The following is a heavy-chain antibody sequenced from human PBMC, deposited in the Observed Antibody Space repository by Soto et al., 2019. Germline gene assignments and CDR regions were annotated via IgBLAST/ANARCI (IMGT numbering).Heavy chain of an antibody. J-gene: IGHJ4*02. CDR3: ARAKFESTGWHQFDI. V-gene: IGHV4-34*02. CDR2: VSHSGNT. CDR1: GGSFTGHF. Sequence: QVHLEQRGAGLLKPSETLSLTYTVSGGSFTGHFWSCVRQPPGKGLEWIGEVSHSGNTKYYPSLRSRVTLSVESSKNQISLALTSVTAADTAVYYCARAKFESTGWHQFDIWGQGTLVTVS. D-gene: IGHD7-27*01.